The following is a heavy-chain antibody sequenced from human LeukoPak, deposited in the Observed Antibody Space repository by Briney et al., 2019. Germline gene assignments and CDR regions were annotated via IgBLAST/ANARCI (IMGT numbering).Heavy chain of an antibody. V-gene: IGHV3-23*01. D-gene: IGHD2-8*02. CDR1: GFSLSTYG. J-gene: IGHJ4*02. CDR2: TTDSGGST. CDR3: ARDVRMDTGGSDY. Sequence: AGGSLLLSCAASGFSLSTYGMTWLRQAPGKGLEWVSTTTDSGGSTHYADAVKGRFTMSRDNSKNTLYLQLNSLRAEDTAVYYCARDVRMDTGGSDYWGQGTLVTVSS.